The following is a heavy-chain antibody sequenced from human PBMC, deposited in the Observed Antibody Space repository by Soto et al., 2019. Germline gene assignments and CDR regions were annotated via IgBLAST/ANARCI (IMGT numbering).Heavy chain of an antibody. D-gene: IGHD3-3*01. CDR3: AKDMRITIFGVSSGDETDY. CDR2: ISGSGGST. CDR1: GFTFSSYA. Sequence: PGGSLRLSCAASGFTFSSYAMSWVRQAPGKGLEWVSAISGSGGSTYYADSVKGRFTISRDNSKNTLYLQMKSLRAEDTAVYYCAKDMRITIFGVSSGDETDYWGQGTLVTVYS. J-gene: IGHJ4*02. V-gene: IGHV3-23*01.